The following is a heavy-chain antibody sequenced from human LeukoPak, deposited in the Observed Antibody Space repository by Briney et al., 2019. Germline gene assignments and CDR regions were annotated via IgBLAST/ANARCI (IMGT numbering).Heavy chain of an antibody. D-gene: IGHD6-6*01. J-gene: IGHJ4*02. CDR2: IYYSGST. CDR1: GGSIRSYY. Sequence: TSETLSLTCTVSGGSIRSYYWSWIRQPPGKGLEWIGYIYYSGSTNYNPSLKSRVTRSVDTSKNQFSLKLSSVTAADTAVYYCARVEYSSSFDYWGQGTLVTVSS. V-gene: IGHV4-59*01. CDR3: ARVEYSSSFDY.